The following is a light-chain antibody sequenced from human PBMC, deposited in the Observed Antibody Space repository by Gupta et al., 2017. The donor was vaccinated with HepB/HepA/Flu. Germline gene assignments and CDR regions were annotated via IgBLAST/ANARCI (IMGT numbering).Light chain of an antibody. Sequence: QSALTQPRSVSGSPGQSVTISCTGTSSDVGGYNYVSWYQQPPGKAPKLMMYEVSKRPSGVPDRFSGSKSGTTASLNISGLQAEDEADYYCCSYAGSHTGCVFGGGTKITVL. V-gene: IGLV2-11*01. CDR2: EVS. J-gene: IGLJ2*01. CDR3: CSYAGSHTGCV. CDR1: SSDVGGYNY.